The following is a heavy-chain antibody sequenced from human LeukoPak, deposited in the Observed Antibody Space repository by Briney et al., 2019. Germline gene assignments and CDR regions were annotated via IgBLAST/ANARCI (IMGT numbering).Heavy chain of an antibody. D-gene: IGHD6-19*01. Sequence: SETLSLTCTVSGGSISSYYWSWIRQPPGKGLEWIGYIYYSGSTNYNPSLKSRVTISVDTSKNQFSLKLSSVTAADTAVYYCAGDSSGHWDYYYYGMDVWGQGTTVTVSS. J-gene: IGHJ6*02. CDR2: IYYSGST. CDR1: GGSISSYY. V-gene: IGHV4-59*01. CDR3: AGDSSGHWDYYYYGMDV.